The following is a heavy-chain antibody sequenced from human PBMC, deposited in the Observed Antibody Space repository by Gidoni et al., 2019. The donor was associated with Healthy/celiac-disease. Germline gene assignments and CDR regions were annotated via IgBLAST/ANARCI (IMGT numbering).Heavy chain of an antibody. CDR3: ARDLLPILTTFHYYYYYGMDV. Sequence: QVQLVQSGAEVKKPGASVKVPCKASGHTFPSHAMHWVRQVPGQRLEWMGWINAGNGNTKYSQKFQGRVTITRDTSASTAYMELSSLRSEDTAVYYCARDLLPILTTFHYYYYYGMDVWGQGTTVTVSS. V-gene: IGHV1-3*01. D-gene: IGHD3-16*01. CDR1: GHTFPSHA. J-gene: IGHJ6*02. CDR2: INAGNGNT.